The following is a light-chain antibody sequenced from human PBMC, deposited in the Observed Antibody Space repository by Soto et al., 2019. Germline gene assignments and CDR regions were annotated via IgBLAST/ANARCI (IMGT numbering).Light chain of an antibody. Sequence: DIVLTQSPGTLSLSPGERATLSCRASQSVSSNYLAWYQQKPGQAPRLLIHGASTRATGVPDRFSGSGSGTDFTLTISRLEPEDSATYYCQQYNSYPLTFGQGTKVEI. CDR2: GAS. J-gene: IGKJ1*01. CDR1: QSVSSNY. V-gene: IGKV3-20*01. CDR3: QQYNSYPLT.